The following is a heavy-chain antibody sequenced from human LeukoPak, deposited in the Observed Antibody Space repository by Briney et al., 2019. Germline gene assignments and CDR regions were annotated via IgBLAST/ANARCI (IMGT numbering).Heavy chain of an antibody. J-gene: IGHJ4*02. V-gene: IGHV3-21*01. CDR3: ARAKPLPLMAHYFDY. CDR2: ISGSSTYI. CDR1: GFTCNNFE. Sequence: PGGSLRLSCAVSGFTCNNFEMNWVRQAPGKGLEWVSSISGSSTYIYYADSVKGRFTISRDNAKNSLYLQMNSLRAEDTAIYYCARAKPLPLMAHYFDYWGQGTLLTVSS. D-gene: IGHD3-16*02.